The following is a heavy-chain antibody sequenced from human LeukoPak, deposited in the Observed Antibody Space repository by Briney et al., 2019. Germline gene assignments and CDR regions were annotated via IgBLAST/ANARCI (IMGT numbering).Heavy chain of an antibody. CDR2: IYSNGHI. V-gene: IGHV4-39*01. CDR3: ARRHYGSGNIDS. Sequence: SETLSLTCSVSSDSISSSSYLWVWVRQPPEKGLEWIGDIYSNGHISYNPSLKSRAAISVDTSKNQFSLNLSSVTAADTAVYYCARRHYGSGNIDSWGQGTLVTVSS. CDR1: SDSISSSSYL. J-gene: IGHJ4*02. D-gene: IGHD3-10*01.